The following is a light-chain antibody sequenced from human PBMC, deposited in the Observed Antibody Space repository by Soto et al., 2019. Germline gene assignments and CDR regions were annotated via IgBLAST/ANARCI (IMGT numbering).Light chain of an antibody. CDR3: SSYAGSNNLV. V-gene: IGLV2-8*01. J-gene: IGLJ2*01. Sequence: QSALTQPPSASVSPGQSVTISCTGTSSDVGGYNYVSWYQQHPGKAPKLMIYEVSKRPSRVPDRFSGSKSGNTASLTVSGLQAEDEADYYCSSYAGSNNLVFGGGTKRTVL. CDR1: SSDVGGYNY. CDR2: EVS.